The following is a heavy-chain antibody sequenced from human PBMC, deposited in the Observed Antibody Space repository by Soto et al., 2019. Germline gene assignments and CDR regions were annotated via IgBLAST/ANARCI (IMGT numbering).Heavy chain of an antibody. Sequence: ASVKVSCKASGYTFTSYGISWVRQAPGQGLEWMGWISAYNGNTNYAQKLQGRVTMTTDTPTSTAYMELRSLRSDDTAVYYCARRKEDYYYYYMDVWGKGTTVTVSS. J-gene: IGHJ6*03. CDR1: GYTFTSYG. CDR2: ISAYNGNT. CDR3: ARRKEDYYYYYMDV. V-gene: IGHV1-18*01.